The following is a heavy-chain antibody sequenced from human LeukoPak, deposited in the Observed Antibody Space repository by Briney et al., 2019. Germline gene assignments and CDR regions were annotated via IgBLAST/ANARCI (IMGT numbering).Heavy chain of an antibody. CDR1: GGSISSSSYY. CDR3: ARSPSGDAFDI. V-gene: IGHV4-61*01. Sequence: SETLSLTCTVSGGSISSSSYYWSWIRQPPGEGLEWIGYIYYSGSTNYNPSLKSRVTISVDTSKNQFSLKLSSVTAADTAVYYCARSPSGDAFDIWGQGTMVTVSS. D-gene: IGHD1-14*01. J-gene: IGHJ3*02. CDR2: IYYSGST.